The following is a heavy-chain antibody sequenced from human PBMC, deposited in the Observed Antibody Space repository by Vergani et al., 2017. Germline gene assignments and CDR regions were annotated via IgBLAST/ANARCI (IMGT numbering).Heavy chain of an antibody. CDR2: ISSSSSYT. V-gene: IGHV3-11*06. Sequence: QVQLVESGGGLVKPGGSLRLSCAASGFTFSDYYMSWIRQAPGKGLEWVSYISSSSSYTNYADSVKGRFTISRDNAKNSLYLQMNSLRAEDTAVYYCARDRVVGATSRFDYWGQGTLVTVSS. CDR1: GFTFSDYY. CDR3: ARDRVVGATSRFDY. D-gene: IGHD1-26*01. J-gene: IGHJ4*02.